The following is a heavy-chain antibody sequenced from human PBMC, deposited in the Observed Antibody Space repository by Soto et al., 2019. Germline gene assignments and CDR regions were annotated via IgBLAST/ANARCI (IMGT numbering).Heavy chain of an antibody. D-gene: IGHD6-6*01. J-gene: IGHJ4*02. CDR3: AKDRTIASRTFDS. V-gene: IGHV3-23*01. CDR1: GFTFSSYA. CDR2: ISGSVGST. Sequence: PVGSLRLSCAASGFTFSSYAMSWVRQAPGKGLEWVASISGSVGSTFYADSVKGRFTISRDNYLSTLDLQLNSLRAEDTAVYYCAKDRTIASRTFDSWGQGALVTVSS.